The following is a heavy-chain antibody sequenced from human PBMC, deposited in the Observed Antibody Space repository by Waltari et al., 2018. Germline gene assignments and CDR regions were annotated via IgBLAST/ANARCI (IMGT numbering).Heavy chain of an antibody. CDR1: GGSISSYY. CDR2: IYTSGST. Sequence: QVQLQESGPGLVKPSETLSLTCTVSGGSISSYYWSWIRQPAGKGLEWIGRIYTSGSTNYKPSLKSRVTMSVDTSKNQFSLKLSSVTAADTAVYYCARGPAWRGSWYYFDYWGQGTLFTVSS. CDR3: ARGPAWRGSWYYFDY. J-gene: IGHJ4*02. V-gene: IGHV4-4*07. D-gene: IGHD6-13*01.